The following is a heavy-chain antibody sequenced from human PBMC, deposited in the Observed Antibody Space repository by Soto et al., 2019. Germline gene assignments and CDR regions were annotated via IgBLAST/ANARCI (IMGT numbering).Heavy chain of an antibody. CDR2: IYSNGDT. V-gene: IGHV4-31*03. J-gene: IGHJ6*02. Sequence: PWETLSLTCSVSSDSMNSGGYYWSWIRQHPGKGLEWIGYIYSNGDTYYNPSLKSRVTISVDTSKNQFSLNLTSVTAADTAVYYCARRGGSSSGYYYAMDVWGQGTTVTVSS. CDR1: SDSMNSGGYY. CDR3: ARRGGSSSGYYYAMDV. D-gene: IGHD6-6*01.